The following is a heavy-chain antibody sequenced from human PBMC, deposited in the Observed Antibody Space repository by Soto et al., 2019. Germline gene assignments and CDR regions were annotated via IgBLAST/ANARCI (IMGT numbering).Heavy chain of an antibody. CDR3: ARGSEGNAFDI. D-gene: IGHD3-10*01. CDR2: IWDDGRKK. V-gene: IGHV3-33*01. CDR1: GFTFSSYG. Sequence: QVQLVESGGGVVQPGRSLRLSCAASGFTFSSYGMHWVRQAPGKGLEWVALIWDDGRKKYYADSVKGRFTISRDDSKNTLYMQMNSLRAEGTAVYYCARGSEGNAFDIWGQGTMVTVSS. J-gene: IGHJ3*02.